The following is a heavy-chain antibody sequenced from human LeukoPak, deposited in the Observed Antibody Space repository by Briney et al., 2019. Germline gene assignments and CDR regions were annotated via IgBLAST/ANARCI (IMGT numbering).Heavy chain of an antibody. CDR3: ARGIAVAGRLGVFDY. J-gene: IGHJ4*02. CDR2: IYYSGST. Sequence: SETLSLTCTVSGGSISSYYWSWIRQPPGKGLEWIGYIYYSGSTNYNPSLKSRVTISVDTSKNQFSLKLSSVTAADTAVYYCARGIAVAGRLGVFDYWGQGTLVTVSS. V-gene: IGHV4-59*01. D-gene: IGHD6-19*01. CDR1: GGSISSYY.